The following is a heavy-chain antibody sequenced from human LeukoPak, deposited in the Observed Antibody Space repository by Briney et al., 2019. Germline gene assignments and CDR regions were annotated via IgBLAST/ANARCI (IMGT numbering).Heavy chain of an antibody. Sequence: ASVKVSCKASGYTFTSYYMHWVRRAPGQGLEWMGLNNPSSGTTSYAQKFQGRVTMTRDTSTSTVYMELSSLTSEDTAVYYCARDRGLLYGSSGCLDSWGQGTLVTVSS. CDR3: ARDRGLLYGSSGCLDS. V-gene: IGHV1-46*01. CDR2: NNPSSGTT. D-gene: IGHD6-19*01. J-gene: IGHJ4*02. CDR1: GYTFTSYY.